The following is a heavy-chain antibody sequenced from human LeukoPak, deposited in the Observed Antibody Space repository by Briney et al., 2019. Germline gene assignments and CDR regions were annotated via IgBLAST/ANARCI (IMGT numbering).Heavy chain of an antibody. V-gene: IGHV3-30*02. D-gene: IGHD3-22*01. CDR3: AKEENTAYYYDSSGPAAGY. CDR1: GFTFSSYG. J-gene: IGHJ4*02. CDR2: IRYDGSNK. Sequence: TGGSLRLSCAASGFTFSSYGMHWVRQAPGKGLEWVAFIRYDGSNKYYADSVKGRFTISRDNSKNTLYLQMNSLRAEDTAVYYCAKEENTAYYYDSSGPAAGYWGQGTLVTVSS.